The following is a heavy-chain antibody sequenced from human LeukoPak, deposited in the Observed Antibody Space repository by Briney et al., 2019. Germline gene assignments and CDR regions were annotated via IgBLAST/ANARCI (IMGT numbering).Heavy chain of an antibody. D-gene: IGHD5-12*01. CDR1: GGSFSGYY. CDR3: ARGRIVATKHYYYYYYMDV. CDR2: INHSGGT. V-gene: IGHV4-34*01. J-gene: IGHJ6*03. Sequence: PETLSLTCAVYGGSFSGYYWSWIRQPPGKGLEWIGEINHSGGTNYNPSLKSRVTMSVDTSKNQFSLKLSSVTAADTAVYYCARGRIVATKHYYYYYYMDVWGKGTTVTISS.